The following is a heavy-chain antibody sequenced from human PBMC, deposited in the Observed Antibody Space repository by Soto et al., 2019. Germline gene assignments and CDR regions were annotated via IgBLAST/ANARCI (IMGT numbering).Heavy chain of an antibody. CDR3: ARGGSLYWYFDL. V-gene: IGHV1-3*01. CDR2: INAGNGNT. CDR1: GYTFTNSA. D-gene: IGHD1-26*01. Sequence: QVQLVQSGAEVKKPGASVKVSCKASGYTFTNSAMHWVRQAPGQRLEWMGWINAGNGNTKYSQKFQGRVTITRDTSASTAYMELSSLRSEDTAVYYCARGGSLYWYFDLWGRGTLVTVSS. J-gene: IGHJ2*01.